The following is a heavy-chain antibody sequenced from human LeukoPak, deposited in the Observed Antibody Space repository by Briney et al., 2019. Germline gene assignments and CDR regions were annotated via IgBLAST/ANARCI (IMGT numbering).Heavy chain of an antibody. J-gene: IGHJ6*03. Sequence: PSETLSLTCTVSGGSISSYYWSWIRQPAGKGLEWIGRIYTSGSTNYNPSLKSRVTMSVDTSKNQFSLRLNSVAAADTAVYYCARLHHDYGSGTYGGAYNYYMDVWGKGTTVTVSS. CDR2: IYTSGST. CDR3: ARLHHDYGSGTYGGAYNYYMDV. D-gene: IGHD3-10*01. V-gene: IGHV4-4*07. CDR1: GGSISSYY.